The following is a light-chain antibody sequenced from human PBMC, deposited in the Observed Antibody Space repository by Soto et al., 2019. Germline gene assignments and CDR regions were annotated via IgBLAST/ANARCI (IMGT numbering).Light chain of an antibody. J-gene: IGLJ2*01. CDR1: SSDVGGYSY. Sequence: QSVLTQPPSASGSPGQSVTISCTGTSSDVGGYSYVSWYQHHPGTAPRLTIYEVSKRPSGVPDRFSGYKSGNTASLTVSVLQAEDEADYYCSSYAGSNNVIFGGGTKLTVL. V-gene: IGLV2-8*01. CDR2: EVS. CDR3: SSYAGSNNVI.